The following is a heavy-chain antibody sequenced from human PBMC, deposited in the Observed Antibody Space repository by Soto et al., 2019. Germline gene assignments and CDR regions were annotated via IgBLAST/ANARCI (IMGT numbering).Heavy chain of an antibody. CDR2: INPSGGST. V-gene: IGHV1-46*01. Sequence: QVQLVQSGAEVKKPGASGKVSCKASGYTFTSYYMHWVRQAPGQGLEWMGIINPSGGSTSYAQKFQGRVTITRDTSTSTVYMELSSLRSEDTSVYYCARYCSRTSCYDHWGQGTLVTVSS. D-gene: IGHD2-2*01. J-gene: IGHJ4*02. CDR3: ARYCSRTSCYDH. CDR1: GYTFTSYY.